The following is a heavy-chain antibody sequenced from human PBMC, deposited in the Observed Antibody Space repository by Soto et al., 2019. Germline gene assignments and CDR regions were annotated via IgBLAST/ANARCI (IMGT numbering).Heavy chain of an antibody. CDR2: ISSPTNYI. CDR1: VFTFTRYR. Sequence: GESLRLSCAASVFTFTRYRLNWVRQAPGRGLEWVSSISSPTNYIYYGDSMKGRFTISRDNAKNSLYREMNSLRAEDTAVYYCAREAEDLTSNFDYWGQGTLVTISS. V-gene: IGHV3-21*06. J-gene: IGHJ4*02. CDR3: AREAEDLTSNFDY.